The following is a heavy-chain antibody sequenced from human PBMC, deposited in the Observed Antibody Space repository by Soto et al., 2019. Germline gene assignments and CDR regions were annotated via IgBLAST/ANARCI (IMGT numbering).Heavy chain of an antibody. Sequence: ESGGGVVQPGRSLRLSCAASGFTFSSYGMHWVRQAPGKGLAWVAVISYDGSNKYYADSVKGRFTISRDNSKNTLYLQMNSLRAEDTAVYYCSKPAYDSSGYPNWFDPWGQGTLVTVSS. V-gene: IGHV3-30*18. J-gene: IGHJ5*02. CDR2: ISYDGSNK. CDR3: SKPAYDSSGYPNWFDP. D-gene: IGHD3-22*01. CDR1: GFTFSSYG.